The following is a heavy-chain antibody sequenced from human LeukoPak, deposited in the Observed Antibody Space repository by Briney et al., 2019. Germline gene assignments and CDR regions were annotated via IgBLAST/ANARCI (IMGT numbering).Heavy chain of an antibody. CDR2: ISYSSATI. Sequence: HPGGSLRLSCAASGFTFDDYTMHWVRHAPGKGLEWVSGISYSSATIGYVDSVKGRFIISRDNAKNSLYLQMNSLRAEDTALYFCAKDRGGGSQLGDAFDVWGQGTMVSVSS. CDR1: GFTFDDYT. J-gene: IGHJ3*01. D-gene: IGHD2-15*01. V-gene: IGHV3-9*01. CDR3: AKDRGGGSQLGDAFDV.